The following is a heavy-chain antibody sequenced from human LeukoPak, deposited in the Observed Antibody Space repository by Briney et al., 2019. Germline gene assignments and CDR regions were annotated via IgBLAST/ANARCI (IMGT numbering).Heavy chain of an antibody. CDR3: TSYPYYYDSSGYPTNY. V-gene: IGHV3-49*03. D-gene: IGHD3-22*01. CDR2: IRSTAYGGTT. J-gene: IGHJ4*02. CDR1: GFTFGDYA. Sequence: GGSLRLSCTASGFTFGDYAMSWFRQAPGKGLEWVGFIRSTAYGGTTEYAASVKGRFTISRDDSKSIAYLQMNSLKTEDTAVYYCTSYPYYYDSSGYPTNYWGQGTLVTVSS.